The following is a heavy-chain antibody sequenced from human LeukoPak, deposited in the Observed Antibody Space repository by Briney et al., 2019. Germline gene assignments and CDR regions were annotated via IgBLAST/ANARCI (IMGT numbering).Heavy chain of an antibody. CDR3: ARDGKVFGDGYNYPQNYYYYYMDV. CDR2: ISVSGGST. Sequence: GGSLRLFCAASGFTFSSYAMSWVRQAPGKGLEWVSAISVSGGSTYSADSVKGRFTISRDNAKNSLYLQMNSLRAEDTAVYYCARDGKVFGDGYNYPQNYYYYYMDVWGKGTTVTVSS. D-gene: IGHD5-24*01. CDR1: GFTFSSYA. V-gene: IGHV3-23*01. J-gene: IGHJ6*03.